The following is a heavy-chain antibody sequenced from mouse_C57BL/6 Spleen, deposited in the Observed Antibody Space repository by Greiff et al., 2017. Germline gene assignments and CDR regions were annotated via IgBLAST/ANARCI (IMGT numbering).Heavy chain of an antibody. CDR2: SRNKANDYTT. D-gene: IGHD1-1*01. CDR3: ARDASYYGSSWYFDV. Sequence: EVKLMESGGGLVQSGRSLRLSCATSGFTFSDFYMEWVRQAPGKGLEWIAASRNKANDYTTEYSASVKGRFIVSSDTSKSILYLQMNALRAEDTAIYYCARDASYYGSSWYFDVWGTGTTVTVSS. CDR1: GFTFSDFY. J-gene: IGHJ1*03. V-gene: IGHV7-1*01.